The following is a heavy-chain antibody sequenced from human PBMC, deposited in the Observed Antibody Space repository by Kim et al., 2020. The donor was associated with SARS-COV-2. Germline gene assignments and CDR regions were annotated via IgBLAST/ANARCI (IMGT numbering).Heavy chain of an antibody. J-gene: IGHJ4*02. D-gene: IGHD1-26*01. V-gene: IGHV3-30*01. CDR2: GSNK. CDR3: ARDSGDFDY. Sequence: GSNKYYADSVKGRFTISRDNSKNTLYLQMNSLRAEDTALFYCARDSGDFDYWGQGTLVTVSS.